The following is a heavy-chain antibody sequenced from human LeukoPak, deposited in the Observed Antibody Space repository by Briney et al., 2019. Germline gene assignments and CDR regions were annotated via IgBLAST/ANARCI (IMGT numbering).Heavy chain of an antibody. CDR2: ISGSGGST. V-gene: IGHV3-23*01. J-gene: IGHJ5*02. Sequence: GGSLRLSCAASGFTFSSYAMSWVRQAPGKGLEWVSAISGSGGSTYYADSVKGRFTISRDNSKNTLYLQMDSLRAEDTAVYYCARGASRDDFWSVGFDPWGQGTLVTVSS. D-gene: IGHD3-3*01. CDR1: GFTFSSYA. CDR3: ARGASRDDFWSVGFDP.